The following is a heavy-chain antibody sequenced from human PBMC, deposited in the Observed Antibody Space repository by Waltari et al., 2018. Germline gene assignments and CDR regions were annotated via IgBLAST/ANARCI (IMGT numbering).Heavy chain of an antibody. Sequence: QVQLQQWGAGLLKPSETLSLTCAVYGGSFSGYYCSSIRQPPGNGLEWIGEINHSGSTNYNPSLKSRVTISVDTSKNQFSLKLSSVTAADTAVYYCARVSTVTRGFLSYYYYMDVWGKGTTVTVSS. CDR1: GGSFSGYY. CDR2: INHSGST. J-gene: IGHJ6*03. D-gene: IGHD4-17*01. CDR3: ARVSTVTRGFLSYYYYMDV. V-gene: IGHV4-34*01.